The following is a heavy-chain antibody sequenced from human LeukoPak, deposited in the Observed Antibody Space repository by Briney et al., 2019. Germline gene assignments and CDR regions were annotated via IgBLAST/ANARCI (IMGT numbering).Heavy chain of an antibody. CDR1: GFTFNSFS. J-gene: IGHJ6*02. CDR3: ARDLDGMDV. Sequence: PGGSLRLSCAASGFTFNSFSMNWVRQAPGKGLEWVSYISSISTIIYYAGSVKGRFTISRDNAKNSLYLQMNSLRDEDTAMYYCARDLDGMDVWGQGTTVTVSS. V-gene: IGHV3-48*02. CDR2: ISSISTII.